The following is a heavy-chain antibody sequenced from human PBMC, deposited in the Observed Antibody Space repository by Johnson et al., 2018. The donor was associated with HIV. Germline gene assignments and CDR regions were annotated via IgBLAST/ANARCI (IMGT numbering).Heavy chain of an antibody. CDR3: YGSTFDV. J-gene: IGHJ3*01. CDR2: MSYDGSFE. V-gene: IGHV3-30-3*01. D-gene: IGHD6-13*01. Sequence: QLVESGGGEVQPGTSLRLSCVGSKFIFVRQAVGKGLGWVALMSYDGSFEFNIYRDNSKNTLYLQMNNLRTEDGYSSSWYGSTFDVWGQGTMVTVSS. CDR1: KFIF.